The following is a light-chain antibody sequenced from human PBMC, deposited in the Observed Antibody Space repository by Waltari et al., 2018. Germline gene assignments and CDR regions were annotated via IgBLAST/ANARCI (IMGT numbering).Light chain of an antibody. CDR3: QQGYNTPWT. Sequence: DIQLTQSPSSLSASVGDKVPITCRASQGISSWLAWYQQKPGKAPKLLIYAASSLQSGVPSRFTGSGSGTDYTLTIRSLQPEDSATYYCQQGYNTPWTFGQGTKVEIK. V-gene: IGKV1-12*01. J-gene: IGKJ1*01. CDR2: AAS. CDR1: QGISSW.